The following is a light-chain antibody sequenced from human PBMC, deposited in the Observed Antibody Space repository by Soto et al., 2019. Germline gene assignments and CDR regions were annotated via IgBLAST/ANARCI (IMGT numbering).Light chain of an antibody. CDR3: QQCYSWPLT. V-gene: IGKV3-11*01. Sequence: EIVLTQSPATLSLSPGERATLSCRASQSVGSNLAWYQQKPGQAPRLLISDASNRVADFPSRFSGSGSGTDFTLTISSLEAEDFALYFCQQCYSWPLTFGGGTKVEIK. CDR2: DAS. J-gene: IGKJ4*01. CDR1: QSVGSN.